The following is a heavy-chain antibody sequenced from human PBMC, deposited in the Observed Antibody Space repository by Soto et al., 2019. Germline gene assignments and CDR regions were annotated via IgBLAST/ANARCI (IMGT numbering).Heavy chain of an antibody. Sequence: SGPTLVNPTQTLTLTCTFSGFSLSTSGVGVGWNRQPPGKALEWLALIYWDDDKRYSPFLKSRLTITKDTSKNQVVLTMTNMDPVDTATYYCARLYDFWSGYYFTNGGGAFDIWGQGTMVTVSS. V-gene: IGHV2-5*02. CDR2: IYWDDDK. J-gene: IGHJ3*02. CDR1: GFSLSTSGVG. CDR3: ARLYDFWSGYYFTNGGGAFDI. D-gene: IGHD3-3*01.